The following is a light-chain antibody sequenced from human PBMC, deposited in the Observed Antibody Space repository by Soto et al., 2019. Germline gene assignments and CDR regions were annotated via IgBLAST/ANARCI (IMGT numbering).Light chain of an antibody. J-gene: IGLJ2*01. V-gene: IGLV2-14*01. CDR2: EVS. CDR3: SPYTGSRTLAV. Sequence: QSVLTQPASLSGSPGQSITISCTGTSSDVGGYNYVSWYQQHPGKAPKLMIYEVSNRPSGVSNRFSGSKSGNTASLTISGLQAEYEADYYCSPYTGSRTLAVFGGGTKVTVL. CDR1: SSDVGGYNY.